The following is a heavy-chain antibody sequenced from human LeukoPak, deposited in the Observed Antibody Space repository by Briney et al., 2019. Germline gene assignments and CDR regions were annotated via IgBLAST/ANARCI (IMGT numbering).Heavy chain of an antibody. CDR2: ISYDGSNK. V-gene: IGHV3-30*18. CDR1: GFTFSTYG. Sequence: AGSLRLSCAASGFTFSTYGMHWVRQAPGRGLEWVAVISYDGSNKWYTDSVKGRFAISRDDSKNTLYLQMNSLRAEDTAVYYCGKGQEKMTTINWFDPWGQGTLVTVSS. J-gene: IGHJ5*02. CDR3: GKGQEKMTTINWFDP. D-gene: IGHD4-17*01.